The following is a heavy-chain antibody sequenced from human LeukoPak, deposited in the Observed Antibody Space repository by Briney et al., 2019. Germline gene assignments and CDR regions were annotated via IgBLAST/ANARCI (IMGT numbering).Heavy chain of an antibody. CDR1: GFTFSSYA. Sequence: GGSLRLSCAAYGFTFSSYAMSWVRQAPGKGLEWVSAISGSGGSTYYADSVKGRFTISRDNSKNTLYLQMNSLRAEDTAVYYCAKDHLRAVAGIDWFDPWGQGTLVTVSS. CDR3: AKDHLRAVAGIDWFDP. CDR2: ISGSGGST. V-gene: IGHV3-23*01. J-gene: IGHJ5*02. D-gene: IGHD6-19*01.